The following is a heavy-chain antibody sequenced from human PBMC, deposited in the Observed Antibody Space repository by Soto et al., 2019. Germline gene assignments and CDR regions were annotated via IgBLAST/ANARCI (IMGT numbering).Heavy chain of an antibody. J-gene: IGHJ3*02. CDR3: TRDGGRDGYINDAFDI. V-gene: IGHV3-49*03. CDR1: GFTFGDYA. Sequence: GGSLRLSCTAPGFTFGDYAMSWFRQAPGKGLEWVGFIRSKAYGGTTEYAASVKGRFTISRDDSKSIAYLQMNSLKTEDTAVYYCTRDGGRDGYINDAFDIWGQGTMVTVSS. D-gene: IGHD5-12*01. CDR2: IRSKAYGGTT.